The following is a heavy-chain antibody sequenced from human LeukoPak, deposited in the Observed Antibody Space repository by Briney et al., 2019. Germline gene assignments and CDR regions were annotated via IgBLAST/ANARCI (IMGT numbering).Heavy chain of an antibody. CDR1: GFTFSSYG. Sequence: SLRLSCAASGFTFSSYGMHWVRQAPGKGLEWVAVIWYDGSNKYYADSVKGRFTISRDNSKNTLYLQMNSLRAEDTAVYYCARDNQWLTDAFDIWGQGTMVTVSS. CDR3: ARDNQWLTDAFDI. J-gene: IGHJ3*02. V-gene: IGHV3-33*01. CDR2: IWYDGSNK. D-gene: IGHD6-19*01.